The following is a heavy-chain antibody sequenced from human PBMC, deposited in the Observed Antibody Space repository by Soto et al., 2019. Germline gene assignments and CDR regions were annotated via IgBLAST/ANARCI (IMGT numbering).Heavy chain of an antibody. Sequence: SGGSLRLSCAASGFTFSNYAMSWVRQAPGRGLEWVSTITFSGGSTYYADSVQGRFTISRDNSKNTLYLQMNSLRAEDTAVYYCAKDSNFGVVRDIWGQGTMVTVSS. CDR1: GFTFSNYA. D-gene: IGHD3-3*01. V-gene: IGHV3-23*01. J-gene: IGHJ3*02. CDR3: AKDSNFGVVRDI. CDR2: ITFSGGST.